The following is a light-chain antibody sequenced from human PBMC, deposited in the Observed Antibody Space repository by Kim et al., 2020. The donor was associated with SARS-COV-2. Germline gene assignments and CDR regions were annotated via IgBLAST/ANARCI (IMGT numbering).Light chain of an antibody. CDR1: KMGNKC. J-gene: IGLJ2*01. Sequence: VAQGQTASMTCCEDKMGNKCAYWYQQKPGQSPVLVIYENSYRPSGIPERFSGTNSGNTATLTISGAQAMDEADYYCQAWDSSIVVFGGGTQLTVL. V-gene: IGLV3-1*01. CDR2: ENS. CDR3: QAWDSSIVV.